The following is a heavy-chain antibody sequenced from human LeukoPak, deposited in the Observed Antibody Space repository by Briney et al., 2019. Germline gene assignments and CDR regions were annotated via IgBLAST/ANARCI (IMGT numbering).Heavy chain of an antibody. CDR1: GFTFSSYW. V-gene: IGHV3-74*01. CDR2: ISTDGSST. D-gene: IGHD3-16*01. J-gene: IGHJ5*02. Sequence: GGSLRLSCAASGFTFSSYWMHWVRQGPGKGLVWVSRISTDGSSTDYADSVKGRFTISRENAKNTLYLQMNSLRAEDTAVYYCARTRTLPIAGGFDTWGQGSLVTVFS. CDR3: ARTRTLPIAGGFDT.